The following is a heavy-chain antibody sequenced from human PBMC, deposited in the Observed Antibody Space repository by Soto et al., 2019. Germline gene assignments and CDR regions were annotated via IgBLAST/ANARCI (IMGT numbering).Heavy chain of an antibody. J-gene: IGHJ4*02. Sequence: SETLSLTCTVSGGSVSSGSYYWSWIRQPPGKGLEWIGYIYYSGSTNYNPSLKSRVTISVDTSRNQFSLKLSSVTAADTAVHYCARSVHYDFWSGYYNFYYFDYWGQGTLVTVSS. CDR1: GGSVSSGSYY. CDR3: ARSVHYDFWSGYYNFYYFDY. D-gene: IGHD3-3*01. V-gene: IGHV4-61*01. CDR2: IYYSGST.